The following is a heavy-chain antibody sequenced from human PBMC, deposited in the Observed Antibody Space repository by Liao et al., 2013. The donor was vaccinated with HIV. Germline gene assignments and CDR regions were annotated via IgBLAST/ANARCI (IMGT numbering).Heavy chain of an antibody. CDR1: GGSISSNSYYY. D-gene: IGHD3-3*01. CDR2: IYYGGST. V-gene: IGHV4-39*07. Sequence: QLQLQESGPGLVKPSETLSLTCTVSGGSISSNSYYYWGWIRQPPGKGLEWIGSIYYGGSTYYNPSLKSRVTISIDTSKNHFSLKLSSVTAADTAVYYCAREKYYDFWSGYYGDYYYYMDVWGKGTTVTVSS. CDR3: AREKYYDFWSGYYGDYYYYMDV. J-gene: IGHJ6*03.